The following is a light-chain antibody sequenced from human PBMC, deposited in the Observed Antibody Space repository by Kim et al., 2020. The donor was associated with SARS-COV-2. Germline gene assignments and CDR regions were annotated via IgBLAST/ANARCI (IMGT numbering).Light chain of an antibody. J-gene: IGKJ5*01. CDR2: AAS. CDR1: RGINSY. Sequence: DIQLTQSPSFLSASVGDRVTITCRATRGINSYLAWYQQKPGKAPKLLIYAASTLQSGVPSRFSGSGSGTEFTLTISSLQPEDCATYYCQQLTSYPLTFGQGTRLEIK. CDR3: QQLTSYPLT. V-gene: IGKV1-9*01.